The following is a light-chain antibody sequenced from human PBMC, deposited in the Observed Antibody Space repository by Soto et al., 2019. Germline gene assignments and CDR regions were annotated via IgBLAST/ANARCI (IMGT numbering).Light chain of an antibody. CDR3: CSYAGSYV. V-gene: IGLV2-11*01. J-gene: IGLJ1*01. Sequence: QSVLTQPRSVSGCPGQSVTIACTGSSSDVGGYNYVSWYQQYPGKGPKLIIYDVTKRPSGVPDRFSGSKSGSTASLTISGLQAEDEADYYCCSYAGSYVFGTGTKVTVL. CDR1: SSDVGGYNY. CDR2: DVT.